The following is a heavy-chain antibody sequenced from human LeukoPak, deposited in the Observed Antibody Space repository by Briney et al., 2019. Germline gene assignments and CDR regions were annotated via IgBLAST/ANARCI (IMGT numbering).Heavy chain of an antibody. V-gene: IGHV1-69*06. J-gene: IGHJ4*02. CDR3: ARVGIGYCSGGSCYYFDY. Sequence: SVKVSCKASGGTFSSYAISWVRQAPGQGLEWMGGIIPIFGTANYAQKFQGRVTITADKSTSTAYMELSSLRSEGTAVYYCARVGIGYCSGGSCYYFDYWGQGTLVTVSS. CDR2: IIPIFGTA. D-gene: IGHD2-15*01. CDR1: GGTFSSYA.